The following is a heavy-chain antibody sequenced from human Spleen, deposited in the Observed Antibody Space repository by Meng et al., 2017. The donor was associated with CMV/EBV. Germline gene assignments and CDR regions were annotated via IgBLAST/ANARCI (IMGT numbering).Heavy chain of an antibody. J-gene: IGHJ4*02. V-gene: IGHV3-23*01. CDR3: AKDQTALRFLEWLLTLDH. D-gene: IGHD3-3*01. Sequence: GESLKISCAASGFTFSSYAMSWVRQAPGKGLEWVSTISGNGGRTHYADSVKGRVTISRDNSKNTLYLQMTSLRAADTAVYYCAKDQTALRFLEWLLTLDHWGQGTLVTVSS. CDR1: GFTFSSYA. CDR2: ISGNGGRT.